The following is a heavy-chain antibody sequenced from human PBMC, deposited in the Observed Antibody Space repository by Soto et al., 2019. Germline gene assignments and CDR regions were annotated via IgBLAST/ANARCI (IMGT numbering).Heavy chain of an antibody. V-gene: IGHV4-30-4*01. CDR2: IYYSGST. Sequence: SETLSLTCTVSGGSISSGDYYWSWIRQPPGKGLEWIGYIYYSGSTYYNPSLKSRVTISVDTSKNQFSLKLTSVTAADTAVYYCARDKITGLFDDWGQGTRVTVAS. D-gene: IGHD2-8*02. CDR3: ARDKITGLFDD. CDR1: GGSISSGDYY. J-gene: IGHJ4*02.